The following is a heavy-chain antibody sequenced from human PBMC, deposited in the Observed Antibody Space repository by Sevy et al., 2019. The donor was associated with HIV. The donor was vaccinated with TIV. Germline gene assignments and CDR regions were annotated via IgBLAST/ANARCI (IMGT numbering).Heavy chain of an antibody. D-gene: IGHD2-15*01. V-gene: IGHV3-23*01. CDR3: AKDGGYRSPSLAN. Sequence: GGFLRLSCAASGFTFSSYAMTWVRQAPGKGLEWVSLISGSGGSTFYADSVKGRFTISRDNSKNTLYLQMNSLRADDTNEYYCAKDGGYRSPSLANWGQGTLVTVSS. CDR1: GFTFSSYA. CDR2: ISGSGGST. J-gene: IGHJ4*02.